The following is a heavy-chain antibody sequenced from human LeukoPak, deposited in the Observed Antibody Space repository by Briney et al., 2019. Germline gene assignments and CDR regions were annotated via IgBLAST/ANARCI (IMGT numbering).Heavy chain of an antibody. D-gene: IGHD6-25*01. CDR1: GFTFSNYW. Sequence: PGGSLRLSCAASGFTFSNYWMHWVRQAPGKGLVWVSRINTDGSSTTYADSVKGRFTISRDNAKNSLYLQMNSLRAEDTAVYYCARISGSPPDYWGQGTLVTVSS. CDR2: INTDGSST. J-gene: IGHJ4*02. CDR3: ARISGSPPDY. V-gene: IGHV3-74*01.